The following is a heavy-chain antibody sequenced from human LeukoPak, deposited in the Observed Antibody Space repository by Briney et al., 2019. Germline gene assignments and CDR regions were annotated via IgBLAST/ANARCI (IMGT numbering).Heavy chain of an antibody. V-gene: IGHV4-59*08. CDR2: IYYSGST. D-gene: IGHD1-26*01. CDR3: ARHSGSYYYYYYGMDV. J-gene: IGHJ6*02. CDR1: GGSISSYY. Sequence: SETLSLTCTVSGGSISSYYWSWIRQPPGKGLEWTGYIYYSGSTNYNPSLKSRVTISVDTSKNQFSLKLSSVTAADTAVYYCARHSGSYYYYYYGMDVWGQGTTVTVSS.